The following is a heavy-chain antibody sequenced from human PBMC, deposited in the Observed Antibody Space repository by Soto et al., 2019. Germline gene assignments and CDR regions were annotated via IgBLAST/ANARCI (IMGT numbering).Heavy chain of an antibody. CDR2: IYYSGST. D-gene: IGHD7-27*01. CDR1: GGSISSYY. V-gene: IGHV4-59*01. J-gene: IGHJ3*02. CDR3: ARLTGVTHDLAFDI. Sequence: SETLSLTCTVSGGSISSYYWSWIRQPPGKGLEWIGYIYYSGSTNYNPSLKSRVTISVDTSKNQFSLKLSSVTAADTAVYYCARLTGVTHDLAFDIWGQGTMVTVSS.